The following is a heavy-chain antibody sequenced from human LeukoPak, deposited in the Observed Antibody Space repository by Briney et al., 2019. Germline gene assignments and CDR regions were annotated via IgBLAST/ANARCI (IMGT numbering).Heavy chain of an antibody. D-gene: IGHD2-15*01. Sequence: SVTVSCKASGGPFSSYTFNWVRQAPGQGLEWMGGISPMFGTTNYAQKFQGRVTITADESTSTAYMELSSLRSEDTAVYFCVGSGTHRAPLLHWGQGTLVTVSS. CDR1: GGPFSSYT. CDR2: ISPMFGTT. V-gene: IGHV1-69*01. J-gene: IGHJ1*01. CDR3: VGSGTHRAPLLH.